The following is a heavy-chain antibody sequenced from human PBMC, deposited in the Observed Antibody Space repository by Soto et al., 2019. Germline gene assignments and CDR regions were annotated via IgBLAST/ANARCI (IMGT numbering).Heavy chain of an antibody. V-gene: IGHV4-4*07. Sequence: QVQLQESGPGLVKSSETLSLTCTVSGGSISGYYWSWIRQPAGKGLEWIGRLYTMGSTNYNPSLRGRVTRSVDTSKNEFSLKVSSVTAADTAVYFCARVRDYGLGTNRHYYGMDVWGQGTTVTVSS. J-gene: IGHJ6*02. CDR2: LYTMGST. CDR3: ARVRDYGLGTNRHYYGMDV. D-gene: IGHD3-10*01. CDR1: GGSISGYY.